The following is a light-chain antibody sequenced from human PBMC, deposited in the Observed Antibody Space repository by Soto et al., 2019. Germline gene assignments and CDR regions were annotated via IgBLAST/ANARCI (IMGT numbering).Light chain of an antibody. CDR2: GAS. CDR3: QQYGDSPQT. V-gene: IGKV3-20*01. CDR1: QSVSNNY. J-gene: IGKJ1*01. Sequence: IGLTQSPGTLSLSPGERATLSCRASQSVSNNYLAWYQQKPGQAPRLLIYGASNRATAIPDRFSGSGFGTDFTLTITRLEPEDVAVYYCQQYGDSPQTFGPGTKVDIK.